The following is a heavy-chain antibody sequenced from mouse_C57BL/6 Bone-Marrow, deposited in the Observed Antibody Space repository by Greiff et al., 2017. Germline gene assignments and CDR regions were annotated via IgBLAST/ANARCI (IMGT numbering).Heavy chain of an antibody. CDR1: GYTFTSYW. CDR2: LYPGSGST. CDR3: ARPYYSNYWYFDV. Sequence: QVQLQQPGAELVKPGASVKMSCKASGYTFTSYWITWVKQRPGQGLEWIGDLYPGSGSTNYNETFKSKATLTVDTSSSTAYMQLSSLTSADSAVYYCARPYYSNYWYFDVCGTGTTVTVSS. V-gene: IGHV1-55*01. J-gene: IGHJ1*03. D-gene: IGHD2-5*01.